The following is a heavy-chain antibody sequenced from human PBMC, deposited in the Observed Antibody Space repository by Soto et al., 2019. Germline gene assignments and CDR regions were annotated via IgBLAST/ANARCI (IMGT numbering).Heavy chain of an antibody. J-gene: IGHJ6*02. CDR3: ARDRYYYDSSGYGYYYYGMDV. Sequence: PGGSLRLSCAISGFSVSSNYLSWVRQAPGKGLEWVSVHYSGGSTYYADSVQGRFTISRDKSNNTLYLQMNSLRAEDTAVYYCARDRYYYDSSGYGYYYYGMDVWGQGTTVTVSS. CDR2: HYSGGST. V-gene: IGHV3-53*05. D-gene: IGHD3-22*01. CDR1: GFSVSSNY.